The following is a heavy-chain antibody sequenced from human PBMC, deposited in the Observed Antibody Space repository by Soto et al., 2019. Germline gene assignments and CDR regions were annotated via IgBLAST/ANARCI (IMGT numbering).Heavy chain of an antibody. V-gene: IGHV3-23*01. D-gene: IGHD3-16*02. Sequence: GGSLRLSCAASGFTFSSYAMSWVRQAPGKGLEWVSAISGSGGSTYYADSVKGRFTISRDNSKNTLYLQMNSLRAEDTAVYYCAKLERYSYGFSVWGSYRSHLFDYWGQGTLVTVSS. CDR2: ISGSGGST. CDR3: AKLERYSYGFSVWGSYRSHLFDY. CDR1: GFTFSSYA. J-gene: IGHJ4*02.